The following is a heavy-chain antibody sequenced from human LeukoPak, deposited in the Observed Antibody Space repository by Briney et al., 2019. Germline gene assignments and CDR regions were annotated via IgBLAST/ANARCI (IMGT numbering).Heavy chain of an antibody. D-gene: IGHD6-19*01. CDR1: AFTLSSYA. Sequence: GGSLRLSCAASAFTLSSYAMSWVRQAPGKGLEWVSLITTSGVNTYYADSVKGRFTISRDNSKNTLYLQMNSLRAEDTAVYYCAKGRRSSGWTFDYWGQGTLVPVSS. CDR2: ITTSGVNT. J-gene: IGHJ4*02. V-gene: IGHV3-23*01. CDR3: AKGRRSSGWTFDY.